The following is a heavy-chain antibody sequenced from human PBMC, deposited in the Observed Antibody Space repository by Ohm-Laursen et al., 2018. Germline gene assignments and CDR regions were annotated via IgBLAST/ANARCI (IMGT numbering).Heavy chain of an antibody. D-gene: IGHD6-13*01. Sequence: GASVKVSCKASGYTFTSYDINWVRQATGQGLEWMGRINPNNGGTNYAQRFQGRVTMTRDASISTAYIELSRLTSDDTAVYYCARDLIGAVGTTFDIWGQGTMVTVSS. CDR2: INPNNGGT. V-gene: IGHV1-2*06. CDR1: GYTFTSYD. CDR3: ARDLIGAVGTTFDI. J-gene: IGHJ3*02.